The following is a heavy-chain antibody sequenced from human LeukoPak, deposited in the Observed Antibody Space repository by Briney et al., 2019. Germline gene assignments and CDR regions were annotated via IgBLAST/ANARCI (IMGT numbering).Heavy chain of an antibody. Sequence: SETLSLTCSISGYSFTSGHYWGWIRQPPGKGLEWIANIYHTGSAHYNPSLKSRVTISVDTSKNQFSLKLSSVTAADTAVYYCARYCTSTTCILRGFDYWGQGTLVTVSS. V-gene: IGHV4-38-2*01. D-gene: IGHD2-2*01. CDR1: GYSFTSGHY. J-gene: IGHJ4*02. CDR3: ARYCTSTTCILRGFDY. CDR2: IYHTGSA.